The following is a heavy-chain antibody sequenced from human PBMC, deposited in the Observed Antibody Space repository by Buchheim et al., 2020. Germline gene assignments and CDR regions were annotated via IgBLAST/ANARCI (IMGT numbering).Heavy chain of an antibody. CDR3: ARERGSDFWSTYSHQYYFDY. CDR2: ISSSSSTI. Sequence: EVQLVESGGGLVQPGGSLRLSCAASGFTFSSSSMNWVRQAPGKGLEGVSYISSSSSTIYYADSVKGRFPIPRDNAKNSLYLQMNSLRDEDTAVYYCARERGSDFWSTYSHQYYFDYWGQGTL. V-gene: IGHV3-48*02. CDR1: GFTFSSSS. D-gene: IGHD3-3*01. J-gene: IGHJ4*02.